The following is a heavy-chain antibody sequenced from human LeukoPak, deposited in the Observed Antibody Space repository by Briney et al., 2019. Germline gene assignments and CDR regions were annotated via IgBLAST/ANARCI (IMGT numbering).Heavy chain of an antibody. CDR1: GYTFTGYY. J-gene: IGHJ4*02. D-gene: IGHD5-18*01. Sequence: AASVKVSCKASGYTFTGYYMHWVRQAPGQGLEWMGRINPNSGGTNYAQKFQGRVTMTRDTSLSTAYMEVSRLRSDDTAVYYCARGPEGYSYGYSPDYWGQGTLVTVSS. CDR2: INPNSGGT. CDR3: ARGPEGYSYGYSPDY. V-gene: IGHV1-2*06.